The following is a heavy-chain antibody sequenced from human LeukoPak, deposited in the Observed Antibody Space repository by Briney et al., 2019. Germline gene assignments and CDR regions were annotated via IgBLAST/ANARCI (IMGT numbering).Heavy chain of an antibody. D-gene: IGHD1/OR15-1a*01. CDR2: IYYSGST. CDR1: GGSISTYY. Sequence: SETLSLTCTVSGGSISTYYWSWIRQPAGKGLEWIGSIYYSGSTYYNPSLKSRVTISVDTSKNQFSLKLSSVTAADTAVYYCARQTTILDYWGQGTLVTVSS. V-gene: IGHV4-59*05. J-gene: IGHJ4*02. CDR3: ARQTTILDY.